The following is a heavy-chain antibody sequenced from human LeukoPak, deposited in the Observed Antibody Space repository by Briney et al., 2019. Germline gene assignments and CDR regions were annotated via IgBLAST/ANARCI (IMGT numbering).Heavy chain of an antibody. CDR3: AKDHWPPAVAGLFDY. V-gene: IGHV3-23*01. Sequence: GGSLRLSCAASGFTFSSYAMSWVRQAPGKGLEWVSAISGSGGSTYYADSVKGRFTISRDNSKNTLYLQMNILRAEDTAVYYCAKDHWPPAVAGLFDYWGQGTLVTVSS. CDR1: GFTFSSYA. J-gene: IGHJ4*02. D-gene: IGHD6-19*01. CDR2: ISGSGGST.